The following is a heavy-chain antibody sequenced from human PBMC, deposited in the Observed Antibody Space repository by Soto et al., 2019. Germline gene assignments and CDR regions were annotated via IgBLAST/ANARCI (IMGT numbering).Heavy chain of an antibody. CDR1: GFTFSNYG. V-gene: IGHV3-33*01. D-gene: IGHD3-9*01. CDR3: ARDPTGYYNFDQ. Sequence: VGSLRLSCAASGFTFSNYGMHWVRQAPGKGLEWVAVIWFDGSNKLYADSVNGRFTISRDNSENTLYLEMNSLRVEDTAIYYCARDPTGYYNFDQWGQGTLVTVSS. J-gene: IGHJ4*02. CDR2: IWFDGSNK.